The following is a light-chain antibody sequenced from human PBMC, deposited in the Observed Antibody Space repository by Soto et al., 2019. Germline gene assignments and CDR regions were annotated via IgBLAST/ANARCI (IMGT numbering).Light chain of an antibody. CDR3: QQHNTYLT. CDR1: QSISRW. V-gene: IGKV1-5*01. J-gene: IGKJ1*01. Sequence: DIQMTQSPSTLSASVGNRVTISCRASQSISRWLAWYQQKPGKAPTLLIYDASSLESGVPSRLSGSGSGKEFTLKITSLQPDDVATHYCQQHNTYLTFGQGTKV. CDR2: DAS.